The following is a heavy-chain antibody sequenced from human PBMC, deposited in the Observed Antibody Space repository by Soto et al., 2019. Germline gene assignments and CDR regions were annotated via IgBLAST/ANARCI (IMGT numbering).Heavy chain of an antibody. CDR2: IGTAGDT. Sequence: GGSLRLSCAASGFTFSSYDMHWVRQATGKGLEWVSAIGTAGDTYYPGSVKGRFTISRENAKNSLELQMNSLRAGDTAVYYCARDLLVDFWSGSRSGLDVWGKGTTVTVSS. CDR1: GFTFSSYD. J-gene: IGHJ6*04. V-gene: IGHV3-13*01. D-gene: IGHD3-3*01. CDR3: ARDLLVDFWSGSRSGLDV.